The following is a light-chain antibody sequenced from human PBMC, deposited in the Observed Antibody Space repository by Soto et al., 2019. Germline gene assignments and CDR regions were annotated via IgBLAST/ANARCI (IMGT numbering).Light chain of an antibody. CDR2: EVS. CDR3: LQSSQLPLT. V-gene: IGKV2D-29*01. Sequence: DIVMTQTPLSLSVTPGQPASFSCKSSQSLLYSDGKTYLYWYLQRPGKPPHLLIYEVSNRFSGVPARFSGSGSGTDFTLQISRVEAEDVGVYYCLQSSQLPLTFGVGTKVEIK. CDR1: QSLLYSDGKTY. J-gene: IGKJ4*02.